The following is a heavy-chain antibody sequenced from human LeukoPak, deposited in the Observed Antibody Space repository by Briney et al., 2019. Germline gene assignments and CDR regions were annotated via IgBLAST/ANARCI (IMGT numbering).Heavy chain of an antibody. Sequence: ASVKVSCKASGYTFTSYGISWVRQAPGQGLEWMGGIIPIFGTANYAQKFQGRVTITADESTSTAYMELSSLRSEDTAVYYCARDPQGLAVAGTAGGAFDIWGQGTMVTVSS. J-gene: IGHJ3*02. CDR3: ARDPQGLAVAGTAGGAFDI. V-gene: IGHV1-69*13. CDR1: GYTFTSYG. CDR2: IIPIFGTA. D-gene: IGHD6-19*01.